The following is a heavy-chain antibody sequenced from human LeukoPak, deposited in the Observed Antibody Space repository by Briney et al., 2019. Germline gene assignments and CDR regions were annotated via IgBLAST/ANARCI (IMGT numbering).Heavy chain of an antibody. J-gene: IGHJ6*03. V-gene: IGHV1-2*02. CDR3: ARDNSYGFTYYMDV. D-gene: IGHD5-18*01. CDR1: GYTFTGYY. Sequence: ASVKVSCKASGYTFTGYYMHWVRQAPGQGLEWMGWINPNSGGTNYAQQFQGRVTMTRDTSISTAYMELSRLRSDDTAVYYCARDNSYGFTYYMDVWGKGTTVTISS. CDR2: INPNSGGT.